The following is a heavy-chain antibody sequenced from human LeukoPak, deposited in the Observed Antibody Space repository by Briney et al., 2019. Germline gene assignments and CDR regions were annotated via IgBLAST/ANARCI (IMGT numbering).Heavy chain of an antibody. CDR2: ISSSSSYI. CDR1: GFTFSSYS. J-gene: IGHJ4*02. D-gene: IGHD6-6*01. V-gene: IGHV3-21*01. CDR3: ARVIAARRRYFDY. Sequence: GGSPRLSCAASGFTFSSYSMNWVRQAPGKGLEWVSSISSSSSYIYYADSVKGRFTISRDNAKNSLYLQMNSLRAEDTAVYYCARVIAARRRYFDYWGQGTLVTVSS.